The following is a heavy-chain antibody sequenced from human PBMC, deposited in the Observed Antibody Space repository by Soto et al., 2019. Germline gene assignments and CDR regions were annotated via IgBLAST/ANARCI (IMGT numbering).Heavy chain of an antibody. CDR2: IYYSGST. Sequence: QVHLQESGPGLVKPSQTLSLTCTVSGGSISSGGYYWSWIRQHPGKALEWIGYIYYSGSTYYNPSLKSRVTISVDTSKNQFCLKLSSVTAADTAVYYCARDHDCGWHDAFDIWGQGTMVTVSS. CDR1: GGSISSGGYY. V-gene: IGHV4-31*02. D-gene: IGHD6-19*01. CDR3: ARDHDCGWHDAFDI. J-gene: IGHJ3*02.